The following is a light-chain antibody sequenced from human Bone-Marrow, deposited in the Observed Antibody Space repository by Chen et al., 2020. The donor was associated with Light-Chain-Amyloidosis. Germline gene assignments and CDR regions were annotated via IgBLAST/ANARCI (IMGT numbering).Light chain of an antibody. CDR1: SSDVGGDNH. Sequence: QSALTQPASVSGSPGQSITISCTGTSSDVGGDNHVSWYQQHPDKAPKLMIYEVTNRPSCVPDRFSGSRSDNTASLTISGLQTEDEADCFCSSYTITNTLVFGGGTRVTVL. CDR2: EVT. J-gene: IGLJ1*01. CDR3: SSYTITNTLV. V-gene: IGLV2-14*01.